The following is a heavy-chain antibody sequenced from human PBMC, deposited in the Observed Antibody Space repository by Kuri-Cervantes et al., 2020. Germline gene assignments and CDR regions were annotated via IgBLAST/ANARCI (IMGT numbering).Heavy chain of an antibody. CDR2: IYYSGST. D-gene: IGHD3-22*01. CDR1: GGSISSGGYY. Sequence: SETLFLTCTVSGGSISSGGYYWSWIRQHPGKGLEWIGYIYYSGSTYYNPSLKSRVTISVDTSKNQFSLKLSSVTAADTAVYYCARISYYDSSGYLDWGQGTLVTVSS. CDR3: ARISYYDSSGYLD. V-gene: IGHV4-31*03. J-gene: IGHJ4*02.